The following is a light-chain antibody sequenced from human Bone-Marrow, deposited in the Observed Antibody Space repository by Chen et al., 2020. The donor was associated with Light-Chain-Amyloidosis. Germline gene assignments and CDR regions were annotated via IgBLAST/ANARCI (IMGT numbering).Light chain of an antibody. J-gene: IGLJ2*01. CDR2: RDT. CDR1: DLPTKY. CDR3: QSADSSGTYEVI. V-gene: IGLV3-25*03. Sequence: SYDLTQPPSVSVSPGQTARFTCSGDDLPTKYAYWYQQKPGQAPVLVIHRDTERPSGISERFSGSSSGTTATLTISGVQAEDEADYHCQSADSSGTYEVIFGGGTKLTVL.